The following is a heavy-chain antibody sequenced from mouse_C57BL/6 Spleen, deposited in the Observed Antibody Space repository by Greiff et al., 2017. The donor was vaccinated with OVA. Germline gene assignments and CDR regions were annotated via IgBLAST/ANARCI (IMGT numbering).Heavy chain of an antibody. Sequence: EVHLVESEGGLVQPGSSMKLSCTASGFTFSDYYMAWVRQVPEKGLEWVANINYDGSSTYYLDSLKSRFIISRDNAKNILYLQMSSLKSEDTATYYCARESGTRGFAYWGQGTLVTVSA. D-gene: IGHD4-1*01. CDR2: INYDGSST. V-gene: IGHV5-16*01. J-gene: IGHJ3*01. CDR3: ARESGTRGFAY. CDR1: GFTFSDYY.